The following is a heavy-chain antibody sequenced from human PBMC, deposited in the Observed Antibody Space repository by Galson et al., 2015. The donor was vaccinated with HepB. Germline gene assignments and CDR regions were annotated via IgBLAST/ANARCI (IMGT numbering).Heavy chain of an antibody. Sequence: SLRLSCAASGFTFSSYAMHWVRQAPGKGLEYVSAISSNGGSTYYADSVKGRFTISRDNSKNTLYLQMSSLRAEDTAVYYCVKVREYCSSTSCPNWYFDLWGRGTLVTVSS. J-gene: IGHJ2*01. V-gene: IGHV3-64D*06. CDR3: VKVREYCSSTSCPNWYFDL. D-gene: IGHD2-2*01. CDR2: ISSNGGST. CDR1: GFTFSSYA.